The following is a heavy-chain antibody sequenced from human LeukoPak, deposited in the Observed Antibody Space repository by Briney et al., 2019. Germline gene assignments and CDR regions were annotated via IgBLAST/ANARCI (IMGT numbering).Heavy chain of an antibody. CDR2: INPNTGGT. CDR1: GYTFTGYY. J-gene: IGHJ4*02. CDR3: ARGIAAAGSFDY. D-gene: IGHD6-13*01. Sequence: GASVKVSCKASGYTFTGYYMHWVRQAPGQGFEWMGWINPNTGGTKYVQKFQGRVTMTRDTSISTAYMELSRLRSDDTAVYYCARGIAAAGSFDYWGQGTLVTVSS. V-gene: IGHV1-2*02.